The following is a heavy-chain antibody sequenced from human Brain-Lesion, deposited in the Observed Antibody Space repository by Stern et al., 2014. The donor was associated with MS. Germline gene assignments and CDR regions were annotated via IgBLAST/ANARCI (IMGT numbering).Heavy chain of an antibody. V-gene: IGHV3-30*18. CDR3: AKHLAGRPFDY. J-gene: IGHJ4*02. CDR1: GFTYTDYW. Sequence: VQLVESGGGLVQPGGSLRLSCAASGFTYTDYWMRWVRQAPGKGPEWVAVISNDGNHKYYAGSVKDRFTISRDNSKNTLYLQMNSLRVEDTAVYYCAKHLAGRPFDYWGQGTLVTVSS. CDR2: ISNDGNHK. D-gene: IGHD1-1*01.